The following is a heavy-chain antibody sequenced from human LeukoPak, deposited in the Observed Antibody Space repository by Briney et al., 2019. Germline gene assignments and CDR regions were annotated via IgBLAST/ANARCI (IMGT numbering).Heavy chain of an antibody. CDR2: INPNSGGT. CDR1: GYTFTGYY. Sequence: GASVKVSCKASGYTFTGYYMHWVRQAPGQGLEWMGWINPNSGGTNYAQKFQGRVTMTRATSISTAYMELSRLRSDDTAVYYCARDFCSGGSCYSFDYWGQGTLVTVSS. V-gene: IGHV1-2*02. J-gene: IGHJ4*02. CDR3: ARDFCSGGSCYSFDY. D-gene: IGHD2-15*01.